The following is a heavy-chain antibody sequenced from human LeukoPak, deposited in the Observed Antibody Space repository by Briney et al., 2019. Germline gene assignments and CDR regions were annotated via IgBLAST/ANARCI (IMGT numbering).Heavy chain of an antibody. CDR1: EFTFSNYC. V-gene: IGHV3-7*01. J-gene: IGHJ4*02. CDR2: IKRDGSEK. CDR3: AREHATSSSSDY. Sequence: PGGSLRLSCAASEFTFSNYCMSWLRQAPGKGLEWLANIKRDGSEKYYVDSVKGRFTISRDNDKNTLYLQMNSLRVEDTAVYYCAREHATSSSSDYWGQGTLVTVSS. D-gene: IGHD2-2*01.